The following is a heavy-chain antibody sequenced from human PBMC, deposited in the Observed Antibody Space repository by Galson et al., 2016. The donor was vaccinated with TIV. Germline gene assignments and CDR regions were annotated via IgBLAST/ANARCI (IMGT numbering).Heavy chain of an antibody. Sequence: QSGAEVKKPGESLKISCKGYGYSIASYWIAWVRQMPGKGLEWMGIIYPRDSETRYSPSFQGQVTISADESIGTAYLQWSSLRASETAMYYWSKAPGYSGYSYGYFDSWGQGTLVTVSS. V-gene: IGHV5-51*03. CDR1: GYSIASYW. J-gene: IGHJ4*02. CDR3: SKAPGYSGYSYGYFDS. CDR2: IYPRDSET. D-gene: IGHD5-18*01.